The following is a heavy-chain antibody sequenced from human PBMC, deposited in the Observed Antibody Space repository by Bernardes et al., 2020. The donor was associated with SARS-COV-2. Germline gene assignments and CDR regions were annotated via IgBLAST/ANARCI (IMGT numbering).Heavy chain of an antibody. CDR3: ATSGLAIFGVAPYYFDL. D-gene: IGHD3-3*01. J-gene: IGHJ2*01. CDR2: IYYNGRT. CDR1: GGSISSNY. V-gene: IGHV4-59*03. Sequence: SETLSLTCTISGGSISSNYWSWIRQSPGKGLEWIGYIYYNGRTNYNPSLRSRVTMSVNTSKNQFSLDLTSVTAADTAVYYCATSGLAIFGVAPYYFDLWGRGTLVSVSS.